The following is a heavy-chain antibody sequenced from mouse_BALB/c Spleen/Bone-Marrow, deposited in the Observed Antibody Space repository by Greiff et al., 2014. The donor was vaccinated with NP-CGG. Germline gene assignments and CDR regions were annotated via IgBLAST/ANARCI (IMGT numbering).Heavy chain of an antibody. D-gene: IGHD2-10*02. CDR3: AYGNYGYAMDY. CDR2: INPSSGYT. Sequence: QVLLKQSGAELARPGASVKMSCKASGYTFTSYTMHWVKQRPGQGLEWIGYINPSSGYTNYNQKFKDKATLTADKSSSTAYMQLSSLTSEDSAVYYCAYGNYGYAMDYWGQGTSVTVSS. CDR1: GYTFTSYT. J-gene: IGHJ4*01. V-gene: IGHV1-4*01.